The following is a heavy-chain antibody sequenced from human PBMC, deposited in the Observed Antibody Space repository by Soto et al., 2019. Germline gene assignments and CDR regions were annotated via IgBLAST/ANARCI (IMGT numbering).Heavy chain of an antibody. CDR1: GYTFTSYG. CDR2: ISAYNGNT. Sequence: GASVKVSCKASGYTFTSYGISWVRQAPGQGLEWMGWISAYNGNTNYAQKLQGRVTMTTDTSTSTAYMELRSLRSDDTAVYYCARDGWLRDGGDYYGMDVWGQGTTVTVSS. CDR3: ARDGWLRDGGDYYGMDV. D-gene: IGHD5-12*01. J-gene: IGHJ6*02. V-gene: IGHV1-18*01.